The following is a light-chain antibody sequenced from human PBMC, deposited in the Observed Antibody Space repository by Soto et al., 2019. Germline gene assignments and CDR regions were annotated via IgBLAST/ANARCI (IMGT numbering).Light chain of an antibody. J-gene: IGLJ2*01. CDR3: QSYDSSLSGVV. CDR1: SSNIGAGYD. CDR2: LNS. V-gene: IGLV1-40*01. Sequence: QSVLTQPPSVSGAPGQRVTISCTGSSSNIGAGYDVHWYQQLPGTAPKLPIYLNSNRPSRVPDRFSGSKSGTSASLAITGLQAEDEADYYCQSYDSSLSGVVFGGGTKLTVL.